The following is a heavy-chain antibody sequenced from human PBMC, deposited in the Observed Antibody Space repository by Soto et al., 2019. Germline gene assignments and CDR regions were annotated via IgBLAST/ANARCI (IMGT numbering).Heavy chain of an antibody. V-gene: IGHV1-3*01. D-gene: IGHD2-21*02. Sequence: ASVKVSCKASGYTFTRYAMHWVRQAPGQRPEWMGWINPGNGDTKYSEKLQGRVTFARDTSASTTYMELSSLRSEDTAMYYCACNSYISGDDDSYYFDYWGQGAPVTVSS. CDR1: GYTFTRYA. CDR3: ACNSYISGDDDSYYFDY. J-gene: IGHJ4*02. CDR2: INPGNGDT.